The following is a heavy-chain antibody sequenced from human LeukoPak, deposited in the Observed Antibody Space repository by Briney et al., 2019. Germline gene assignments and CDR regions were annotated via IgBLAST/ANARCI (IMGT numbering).Heavy chain of an antibody. V-gene: IGHV1-18*01. CDR2: ISAYNGNT. D-gene: IGHD3-3*01. Sequence: ASVKVSCKASGYTFTSYGISWVRQAPGQGLEWMGWISAYNGNTNYAQKLQGRVTMTTDTSTSTVYMELSSLRSEDTAVYYCARANDFWSGLRYYGMDVWGQGTTVTVSS. CDR1: GYTFTSYG. CDR3: ARANDFWSGLRYYGMDV. J-gene: IGHJ6*02.